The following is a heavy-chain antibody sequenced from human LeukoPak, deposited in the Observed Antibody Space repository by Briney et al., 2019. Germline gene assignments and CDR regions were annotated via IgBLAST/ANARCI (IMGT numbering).Heavy chain of an antibody. D-gene: IGHD3-10*01. J-gene: IGHJ6*02. Sequence: GGSLRLSCAASGFTFSIHGMNWVRQAPGKGLEWVSYIINSGGTVYYTDSVQGRFTISRDNARNSLFLQMNSLRDEDTAVYYCARVGRGVFGMDVWSQGTTVTVSS. CDR3: ARVGRGVFGMDV. CDR2: IINSGGTV. CDR1: GFTFSIHG. V-gene: IGHV3-48*02.